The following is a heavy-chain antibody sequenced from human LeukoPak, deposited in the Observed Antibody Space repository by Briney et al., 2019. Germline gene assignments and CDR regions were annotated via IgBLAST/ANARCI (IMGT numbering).Heavy chain of an antibody. D-gene: IGHD1-26*01. CDR2: IKQDGSEK. V-gene: IGHV3-7*01. CDR1: GFTFSSYW. CDR3: ARAKWELRVLLGY. J-gene: IGHJ4*02. Sequence: GGSLRLSCAASGFTFSSYWMSWVRQAPGKGLEWVANIKQDGSEKYYVDSVKGRFIISRDNAKNSLYLQMNSLRAEDTAVHYCARAKWELRVLLGYWGQGTLVTVSS.